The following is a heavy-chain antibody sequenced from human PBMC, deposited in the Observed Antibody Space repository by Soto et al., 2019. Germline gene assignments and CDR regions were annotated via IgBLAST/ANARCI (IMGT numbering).Heavy chain of an antibody. V-gene: IGHV1-18*01. CDR1: GYTFTTYG. CDR3: ARDVGNGYGYGYGY. D-gene: IGHD5-18*01. J-gene: IGHJ4*02. CDR2: INTYNGDT. Sequence: QVQLVQSGAEVKKPGASVTVSCKVSGYTFTTYGVSWVRQAPGQGLEWMGWINTYNGDTNYAQKVQGRVTMTTDRATSTAYLELGSLRSDDTAVYYCARDVGNGYGYGYGYWGQGTLVTVSS.